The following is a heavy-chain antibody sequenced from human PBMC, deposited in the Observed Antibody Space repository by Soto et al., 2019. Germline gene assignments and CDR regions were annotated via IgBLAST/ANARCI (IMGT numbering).Heavy chain of an antibody. D-gene: IGHD1-26*01. CDR2: MQPSSGRT. CDR3: ARGVTAGVDY. V-gene: IGHV1-8*01. CDR1: GYSFTSLD. J-gene: IGHJ4*02. Sequence: QVQLVQSGAEVREPGASVKVSCNASGYSFTSLDINWVRQTTGQGLEWMVWMQPSSGRTGYAQKFQGRVTMTRDTSINTAYMELSSLTSDDTAFYYCARGVTAGVDYWGQGTLVTVSS.